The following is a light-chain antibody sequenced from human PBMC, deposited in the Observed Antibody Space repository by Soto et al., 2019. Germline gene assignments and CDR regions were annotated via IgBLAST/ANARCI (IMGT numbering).Light chain of an antibody. V-gene: IGLV1-40*01. Sequence: QSVLTQPPSVSGAPGQRVTISCTGSSSNIGAGSDVHWYQQLPGTAPKLLIYGNNNRPSGVPDRFSGSKSGTSASLAITGLQAEDEADYYCQSYDGGGGGSVVFGGGTKLTVL. J-gene: IGLJ2*01. CDR1: SSNIGAGSD. CDR3: QSYDGGGGGSVV. CDR2: GNN.